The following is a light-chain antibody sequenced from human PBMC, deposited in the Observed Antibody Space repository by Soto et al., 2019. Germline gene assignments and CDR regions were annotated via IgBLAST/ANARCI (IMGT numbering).Light chain of an antibody. Sequence: EIVMTQSPATLSVSPGERATLSCRASQSVSSNLAWYQQKPGQAPRLLIYGASTRATGIPARFSGSGSGTEFTLTISSLQSEDFAVYYCQQYNNWGRTFDQGTKVEIK. V-gene: IGKV3-15*01. CDR2: GAS. J-gene: IGKJ1*01. CDR3: QQYNNWGRT. CDR1: QSVSSN.